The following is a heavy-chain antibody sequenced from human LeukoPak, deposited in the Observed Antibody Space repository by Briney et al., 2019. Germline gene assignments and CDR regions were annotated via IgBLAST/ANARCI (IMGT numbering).Heavy chain of an antibody. Sequence: ASVKVSCKASGYTFTSYDINWVRQATGQGLEWMGWMNPNSGNTGYAQKFQGRVTMTRNTSISTAYMELSSLRSEDTAVYYYARVGDPSGSWFDPWGQGTLVTVSS. CDR3: ARVGDPSGSWFDP. CDR2: MNPNSGNT. CDR1: GYTFTSYD. J-gene: IGHJ5*02. D-gene: IGHD2-21*02. V-gene: IGHV1-8*01.